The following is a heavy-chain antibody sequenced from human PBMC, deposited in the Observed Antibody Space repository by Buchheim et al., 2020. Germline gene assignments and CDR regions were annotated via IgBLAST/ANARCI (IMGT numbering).Heavy chain of an antibody. V-gene: IGHV3-43D*03. Sequence: EVQLVESGGVVVQPGGSLRLSCAASGFTFDDYAMHWVRQAPGKGLEWVSLISWDGGSTYYAASVKGRFTISRDNSKNSLYLQMNSLRAEDTALYYCAKDTFSGEGLFYGMDVWGQGTT. CDR3: AKDTFSGEGLFYGMDV. CDR2: ISWDGGST. J-gene: IGHJ6*02. CDR1: GFTFDDYA. D-gene: IGHD4-17*01.